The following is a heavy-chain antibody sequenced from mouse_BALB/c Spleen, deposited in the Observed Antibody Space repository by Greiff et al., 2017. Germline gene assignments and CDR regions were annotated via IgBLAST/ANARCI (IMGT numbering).Heavy chain of an antibody. CDR2: IYPSDSYT. CDR3: TRFYDSSYFDY. J-gene: IGHJ2*01. V-gene: IGHV1-69*02. Sequence: QVQLQQPGAELVRPGASVKLSCKASGYTFTSYWINWVKQRPGQGLEWIGNIYPSDSYTNYNQKFKDKATLTVDKSSSTAYMQLSSPTSEDSAVYYCTRFYDSSYFDYWGQGTTLTVSS. D-gene: IGHD1-1*01. CDR1: GYTFTSYW.